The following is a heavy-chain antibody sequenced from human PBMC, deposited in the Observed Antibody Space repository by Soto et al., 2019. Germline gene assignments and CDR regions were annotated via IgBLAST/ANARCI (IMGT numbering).Heavy chain of an antibody. CDR2: INAGSGNT. CDR3: ARDPYDFWIGYAFDI. CDR1: GYTFTSYA. D-gene: IGHD3-3*01. J-gene: IGHJ3*02. Sequence: EASVKVSCKASGYTFTSYAMHWVRQAPGQRLEWMGWINAGSGNTKYSQKFQGRVTITRDTSASTAYMELSSLRSEDTAAYYCARDPYDFWIGYAFDIWGQGTMVTVSS. V-gene: IGHV1-3*01.